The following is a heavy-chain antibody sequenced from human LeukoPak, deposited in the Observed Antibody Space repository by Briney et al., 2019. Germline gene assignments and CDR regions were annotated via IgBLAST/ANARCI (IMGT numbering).Heavy chain of an antibody. D-gene: IGHD6-19*01. J-gene: IGHJ3*02. CDR1: GYSISSSNW. CDR2: IYYSGST. V-gene: IGHV4-28*01. CDR3: ARSRPKVIAVADNAFDI. Sequence: PSETLSLTCAVSGYSISSSNWWGWIRQPPGKGLEWIGYIYYSGSTYYNPSLKSRVTMPVDTSKNQFSLKLSSVTAVDTAVYYCARSRPKVIAVADNAFDIWGQGTMVTVSS.